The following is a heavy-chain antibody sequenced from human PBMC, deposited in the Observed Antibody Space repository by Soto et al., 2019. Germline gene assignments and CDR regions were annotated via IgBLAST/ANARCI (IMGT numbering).Heavy chain of an antibody. CDR2: ISSSSSYI. V-gene: IGHV3-21*01. Sequence: GGSLRLSCAASGFPFSSYSMNWVRQAPGKGLEWVSSISSSSSYIYYADSVKGRFTISRDNAKNSLYLQMNSLRAEDTAVYYCAGSIAVAGTGVGWFDPWGQGTLVTVSS. J-gene: IGHJ5*02. CDR1: GFPFSSYS. D-gene: IGHD6-19*01. CDR3: AGSIAVAGTGVGWFDP.